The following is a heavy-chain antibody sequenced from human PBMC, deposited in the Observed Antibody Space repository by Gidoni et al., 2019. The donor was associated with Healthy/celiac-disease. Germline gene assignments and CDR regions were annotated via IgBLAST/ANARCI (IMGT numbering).Heavy chain of an antibody. V-gene: IGHV3-23*01. CDR2: ISGSGCST. CDR3: AKVIAAAGTGGDAFDI. Sequence: EVQLLESGGGLVQPGGSLRLSCAASGFTFSSYAMSWVRQAPGKGLEWVSSISGSGCSTYYADSVKGRFTISRDNSKNTLYLQMNSLRAEDTAVYYCAKVIAAAGTGGDAFDIWGQGTMVTVSS. CDR1: GFTFSSYA. D-gene: IGHD6-13*01. J-gene: IGHJ3*02.